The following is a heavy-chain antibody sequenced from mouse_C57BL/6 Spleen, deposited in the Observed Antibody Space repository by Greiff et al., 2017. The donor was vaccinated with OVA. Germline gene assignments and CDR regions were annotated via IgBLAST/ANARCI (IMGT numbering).Heavy chain of an antibody. D-gene: IGHD2-4*01. V-gene: IGHV8-2*01. Sequence: QVTLKESGPGILQPSQTLSLACTFSGISLSTSGMGLSWLRKPSGKALEWLASIWNNDNYYNPSLKSRLPISKETSNYQVFLKLTSVDTADSATYYGAWREPLIYYDYGRGLYAMDYWGQGTSVTVSS. J-gene: IGHJ4*01. CDR3: WREPLIYYDYGRGLYAMDY. CDR2: WNNDNY. CDR1: ISLSTSGMGL.